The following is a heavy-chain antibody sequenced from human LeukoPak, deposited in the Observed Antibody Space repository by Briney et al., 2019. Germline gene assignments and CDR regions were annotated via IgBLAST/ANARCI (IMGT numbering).Heavy chain of an antibody. CDR3: ASGLGYDFWSGYGD. Sequence: ASVKVSCKASGYAFTGYYMHWVRQAPGQGLEWMGWINPNSGGTNYAQKFQGRVAMTRDTSISTAYMELSRLRSDDTAVYYCASGLGYDFWSGYGDWGQGTLVTVSS. CDR1: GYAFTGYY. CDR2: INPNSGGT. J-gene: IGHJ4*02. V-gene: IGHV1-2*02. D-gene: IGHD3-3*01.